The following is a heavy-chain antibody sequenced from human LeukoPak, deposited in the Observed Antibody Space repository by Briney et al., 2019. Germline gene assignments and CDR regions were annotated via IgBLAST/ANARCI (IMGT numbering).Heavy chain of an antibody. D-gene: IGHD2-2*01. CDR2: ISYDGSNK. CDR3: AKGYCSSTSCPLLFDY. CDR1: GFTFSSYA. J-gene: IGHJ4*02. V-gene: IGHV3-30*04. Sequence: PGGSLRLSCAASGFTFSSYAMSWVRQAPGKGLEWVAVISYDGSNKYYADSVKGRFTISRDNSKNTLYLQMNSLRAEDTAVYYCAKGYCSSTSCPLLFDYWGQGTLVTVSS.